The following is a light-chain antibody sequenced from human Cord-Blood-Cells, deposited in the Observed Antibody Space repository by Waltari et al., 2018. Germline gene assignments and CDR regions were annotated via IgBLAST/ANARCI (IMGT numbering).Light chain of an antibody. CDR3: QQYNSYSS. CDR2: KAA. J-gene: IGKJ2*03. V-gene: IGKV1-5*03. CDR1: QSISSW. Sequence: DIQMNQYPSNWSASVGDRVTITCRSSQSISSWLDWYQQKPGKSPKLLIYKAASLESGGPSRFSGSGSGTEFTLTISSLQPDDFATYYCQQYNSYSSFGQGTKLEIK.